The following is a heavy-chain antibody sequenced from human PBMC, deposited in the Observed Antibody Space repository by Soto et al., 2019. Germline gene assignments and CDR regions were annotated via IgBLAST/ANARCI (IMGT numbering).Heavy chain of an antibody. CDR2: IWYDGSNK. V-gene: IGHV3-33*01. CDR3: ARDGEDIVLMVYPKTGAFDI. D-gene: IGHD2-8*01. Sequence: QVQLVESGGGVVQPGRSLRLSCAASGFTFSSYGMHWVRQAPGKGLEWVAVIWYDGSNKYYADSVKGRFTISRDNSKNTLYLQMNSLRAEDTAVYYCARDGEDIVLMVYPKTGAFDIWGQGTMVTVSS. CDR1: GFTFSSYG. J-gene: IGHJ3*02.